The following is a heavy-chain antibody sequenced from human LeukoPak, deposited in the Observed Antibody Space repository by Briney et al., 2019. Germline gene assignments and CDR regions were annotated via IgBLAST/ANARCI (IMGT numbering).Heavy chain of an antibody. V-gene: IGHV3-30*04. CDR2: ISYDGSNK. Sequence: GGSLRLSCAASGFTFSSYAMHWVRQAPGKGLEWVAVISYDGSNKYYADPVKGRFTISRDNSKNTLYLQMNSLRAEDTAVYYCARDRGRAQLVGHREFDYWGQGTLVTVSS. CDR1: GFTFSSYA. D-gene: IGHD6-6*01. CDR3: ARDRGRAQLVGHREFDY. J-gene: IGHJ4*02.